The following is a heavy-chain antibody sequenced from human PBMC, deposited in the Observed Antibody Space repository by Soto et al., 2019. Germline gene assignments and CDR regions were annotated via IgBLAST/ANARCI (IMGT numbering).Heavy chain of an antibody. Sequence: EVQLVESGGDLVQPGGSLRLSCAASGFSFSTFWMTWVRQAPGRGLEWVANIRKDGSVVHYVDSVKGRFTISRDNAKNSLYLQMSSMRGEDTAVYFVARDVSPAIGDLIFAVFDIWGQGTVVTVSS. CDR3: ARDVSPAIGDLIFAVFDI. CDR2: IRKDGSVV. CDR1: GFSFSTFW. D-gene: IGHD5-18*01. J-gene: IGHJ3*02. V-gene: IGHV3-7*01.